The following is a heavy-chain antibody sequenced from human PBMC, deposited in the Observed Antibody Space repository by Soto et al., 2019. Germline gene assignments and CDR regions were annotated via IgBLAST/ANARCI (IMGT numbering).Heavy chain of an antibody. CDR1: GFTFSSYG. J-gene: IGHJ4*02. CDR2: ISYDGSNK. CDR3: AKDLQQLVLRDYFDY. V-gene: IGHV3-30*18. D-gene: IGHD6-6*01. Sequence: GSLRLSCAASGFTFSSYGMHWVRQAPGKGLEWVAVISYDGSNKYYADSVKGRFTISRDNSKNTLYLQMNSLRAEDTAVYYCAKDLQQLVLRDYFDYWGQGTLVTVLL.